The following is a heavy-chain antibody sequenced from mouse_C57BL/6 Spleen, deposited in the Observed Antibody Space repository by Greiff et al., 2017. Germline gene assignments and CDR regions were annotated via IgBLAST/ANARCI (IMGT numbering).Heavy chain of an antibody. J-gene: IGHJ3*01. D-gene: IGHD4-1*01. CDR1: GYTFTSYW. CDR2: IDPSVSYT. CDR3: ARGELGRVAY. V-gene: IGHV1-50*01. Sequence: QVQLKQPGAELVKPGASVKLSCTASGYTFTSYWMQWVKQRPGQGLEWIGEIDPSVSYTNYNQKFKGKATLTVDTSSSTAYMQLSSLTSEDSAVYYCARGELGRVAYWGKGTLVTVSA.